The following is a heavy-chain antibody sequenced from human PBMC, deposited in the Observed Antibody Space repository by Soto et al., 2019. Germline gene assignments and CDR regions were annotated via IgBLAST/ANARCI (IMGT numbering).Heavy chain of an antibody. V-gene: IGHV4-31*03. Sequence: PSETLSLTCTVSGGSISSGGYYWSWIRQHPGKGLEWIGYIYYSGSTYYNPSLKSRVTISVDTSKNQFSLKVTSVTAADTAIYYCALAKYYHDSGSHFFFDPWGQGTLVTVSS. D-gene: IGHD3-10*01. CDR2: IYYSGST. CDR3: ALAKYYHDSGSHFFFDP. CDR1: GGSISSGGYY. J-gene: IGHJ5*02.